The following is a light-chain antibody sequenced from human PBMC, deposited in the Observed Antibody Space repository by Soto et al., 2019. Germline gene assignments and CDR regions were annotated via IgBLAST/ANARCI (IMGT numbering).Light chain of an antibody. CDR2: SAS. J-gene: IGKJ2*01. CDR1: QDISKN. Sequence: DIQRTQSPASLSASVGDRDTITFRASQDISKNLNWYQHKVGKAPQLLIYSASDSQAGVPSRFSGSGSGTDFTLIISGLQPDDFATYYCQQSYISPYTFGQGTKVDIK. CDR3: QQSYISPYT. V-gene: IGKV1-39*01.